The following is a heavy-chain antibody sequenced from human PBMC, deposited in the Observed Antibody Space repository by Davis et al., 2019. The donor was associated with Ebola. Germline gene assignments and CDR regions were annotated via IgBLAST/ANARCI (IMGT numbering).Heavy chain of an antibody. Sequence: MPSETLSLTCAVYGGSFSGYYWSWIRQPPGKGLEWIGEINHSGSTNYNPSLKSRVTISVDTSKNQFSLKLSSVTAADTAVYYCARTVLQGWFDPWSQGTLVTVSS. J-gene: IGHJ5*02. CDR3: ARTVLQGWFDP. D-gene: IGHD2/OR15-2a*01. V-gene: IGHV4-34*01. CDR2: INHSGST. CDR1: GGSFSGYY.